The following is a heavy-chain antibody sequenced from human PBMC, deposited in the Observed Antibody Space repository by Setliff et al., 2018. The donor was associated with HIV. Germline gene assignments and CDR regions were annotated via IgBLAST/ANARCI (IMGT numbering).Heavy chain of an antibody. CDR2: MFRTGTS. D-gene: IGHD6-19*01. J-gene: IGHJ4*02. V-gene: IGHV4-38-2*01. CDR1: GYSIRSGYY. Sequence: SETLSLTCAVSGYSIRSGYYWGWIRQSPGKGLEWIGTMFRTGTSYYNPSLTSRVTISQDTSKNQFSLKLSSVTAADTAVYYCARRRSSGWYHYFDYWGQGTLVTVSS. CDR3: ARRRSSGWYHYFDY.